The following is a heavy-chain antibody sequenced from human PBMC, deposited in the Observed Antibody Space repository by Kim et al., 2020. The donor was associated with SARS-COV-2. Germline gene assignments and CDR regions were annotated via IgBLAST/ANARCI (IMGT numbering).Heavy chain of an antibody. J-gene: IGHJ4*02. CDR2: ILYDGSNK. Sequence: GGSLRLSCAASGFTFSSYGMHWVRQAPGKGLEWVAVILYDGSNKYYADSVKGRFTISRDNSKNTLYLQMNSLRAEDTAVYYCAKDFTPKLVVTAPCALDYWGQGTLVTVSS. CDR3: AKDFTPKLVVTAPCALDY. V-gene: IGHV3-33*06. D-gene: IGHD2-21*02. CDR1: GFTFSSYG.